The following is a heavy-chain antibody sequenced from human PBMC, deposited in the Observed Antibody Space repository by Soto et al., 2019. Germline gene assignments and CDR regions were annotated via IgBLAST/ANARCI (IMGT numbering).Heavy chain of an antibody. CDR1: GFTFDDYA. V-gene: IGHV3-9*01. CDR2: ISWNSGTI. J-gene: IGHJ6*03. D-gene: IGHD3-9*01. CDR3: AKESRPYGILTGSSYYYYMDV. Sequence: EVQLVESGGGLVQPGRSLRLSCAASGFTFDDYAMHWVRQAPGKGLEWVSGISWNSGTIGYAESVKGRFTISRDNAKNSLYLQMNSLRAEDTALYYCAKESRPYGILTGSSYYYYMDVWGKGTTVTVSS.